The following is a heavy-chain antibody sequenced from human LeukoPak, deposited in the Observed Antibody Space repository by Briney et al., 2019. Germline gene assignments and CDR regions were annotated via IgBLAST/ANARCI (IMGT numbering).Heavy chain of an antibody. V-gene: IGHV4-59*01. J-gene: IGHJ4*02. CDR2: VHSNGRT. CDR3: ARWGGEPHLPFDY. CDR1: GGSISSYY. Sequence: SETLSLTCTVSGGSISSYYWSWIRQPPGKGLEWIGYVHSNGRTTSSPSLRSRLTMSVDTSTNEFSLRINSMIAADTAVYYCARWGGEPHLPFDYWGQGILVSASS. D-gene: IGHD3-16*01.